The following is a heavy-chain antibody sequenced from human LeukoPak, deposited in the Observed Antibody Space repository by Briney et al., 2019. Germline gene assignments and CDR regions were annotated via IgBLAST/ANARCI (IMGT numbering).Heavy chain of an antibody. J-gene: IGHJ4*02. D-gene: IGHD6-19*01. V-gene: IGHV4-39*01. CDR3: ARQTGYSSGWHDY. Sequence: RASETLSLTCTVSGGSISSSSYYWSWIRQPPGKGLEWIGEINHSGSTNYNPSLKSRVTISVDTSKNQFSLELSSVTAADTAVYYCARQTGYSSGWHDYWGQGTLVTVSS. CDR1: GGSISSSSYY. CDR2: INHSGST.